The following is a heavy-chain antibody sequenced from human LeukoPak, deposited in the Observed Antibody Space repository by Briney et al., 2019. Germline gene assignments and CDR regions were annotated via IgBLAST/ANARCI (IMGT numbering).Heavy chain of an antibody. CDR3: AKLSVVVGAGDYFDY. CDR1: GFTFSSYG. J-gene: IGHJ4*02. D-gene: IGHD1-26*01. CDR2: IWYDGSNK. V-gene: IGHV3-33*06. Sequence: GGSLRLSCAASGFTFSSYGMHWVRQAPGKGLEWVAVIWYDGSNKYYADAVKGRFTISRDNSKNTLFLQMNSLRAEDTAVYYCAKLSVVVGAGDYFDYWGQGTLVTVSS.